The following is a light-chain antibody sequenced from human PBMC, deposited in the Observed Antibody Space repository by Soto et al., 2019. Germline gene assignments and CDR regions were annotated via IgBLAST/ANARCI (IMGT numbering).Light chain of an antibody. CDR3: QQYNSYSRR. V-gene: IGKV1-5*03. J-gene: IGKJ1*01. CDR1: QSIITW. Sequence: DIQMTKTPSALSGCAGGIVTLPCRASQSIITWLDWYKQKAGKAPKLLIYKASSLENGVPSRFSGGGSGTEFTLTNSSSQPDDFATYYYQQYNSYSRRFGQGTKV. CDR2: KAS.